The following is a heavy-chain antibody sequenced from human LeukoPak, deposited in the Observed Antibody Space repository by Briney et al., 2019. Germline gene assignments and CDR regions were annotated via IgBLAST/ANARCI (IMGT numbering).Heavy chain of an antibody. D-gene: IGHD3-22*01. CDR1: GGSFSGYY. Sequence: SETLSLTCAVYGGSFSGYYRSWIRQPPGKGLEWVGEINHSGSTNYNPSLKSRVTTSVDTSKNQFSLKLSSVTAADTAVYYCAREGSYYDSSGYYRDAFDIWGQGTMVTVSS. V-gene: IGHV4-34*01. CDR3: AREGSYYDSSGYYRDAFDI. CDR2: INHSGST. J-gene: IGHJ3*02.